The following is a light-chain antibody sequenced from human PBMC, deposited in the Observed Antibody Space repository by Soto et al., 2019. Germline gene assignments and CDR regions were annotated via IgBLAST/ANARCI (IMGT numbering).Light chain of an antibody. V-gene: IGLV2-14*01. CDR1: SSDVGNYIF. CDR3: VSYTTSASYV. Sequence: QSALTQPASVSGSPGQSITIYCTGTSSDVGNYIFVSWYRQHPGKAPKLMIYDINNRPSGVSNRFSGSKSSNTASLTISGLQAEDEADYYCVSYTTSASYVFGTGTKLTVL. CDR2: DIN. J-gene: IGLJ1*01.